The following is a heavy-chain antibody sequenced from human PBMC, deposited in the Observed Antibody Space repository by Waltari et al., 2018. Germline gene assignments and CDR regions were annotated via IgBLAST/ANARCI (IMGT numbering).Heavy chain of an antibody. CDR3: ARAYYDILTGYYHFDY. Sequence: QVQLQESGPGLVKPSETLSLTCTVSGGSISSYYWSWIRQPPGKGLEWIGYIYYSGSTNYNPPLKSRVTISVDTSKNQFSLKLSSVTAADTAVYYCARAYYDILTGYYHFDYWGQGTLVTVSS. V-gene: IGHV4-59*01. CDR2: IYYSGST. D-gene: IGHD3-9*01. J-gene: IGHJ4*02. CDR1: GGSISSYY.